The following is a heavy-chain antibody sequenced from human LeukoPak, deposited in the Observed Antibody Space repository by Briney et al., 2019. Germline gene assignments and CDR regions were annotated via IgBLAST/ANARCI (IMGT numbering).Heavy chain of an antibody. J-gene: IGHJ5*02. CDR3: ARENYDFWSGYPNWFDP. V-gene: IGHV3-7*01. CDR2: IKQDGSEK. Sequence: GGSLRLSCAASGFTFSSYWMSWVRQAPGKGLEWVANIKQDGSEKYYADSVKGRFTISRDNAKNSLYLQMNSLRAEDTAVYYCARENYDFWSGYPNWFDPWGQGTLVTVSS. D-gene: IGHD3-3*01. CDR1: GFTFSSYW.